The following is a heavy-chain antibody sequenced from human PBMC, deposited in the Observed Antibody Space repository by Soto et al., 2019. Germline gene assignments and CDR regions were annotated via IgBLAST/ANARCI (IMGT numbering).Heavy chain of an antibody. Sequence: TLSLTCTVSGGSISSGDYYWSWIRQPPGKGLEWIGYIYYSGSTYYNPSLKSRVTISVDTSKNQFSLKLSSVTAADTAVYYCARDGPPPYYYYGMDVWGQGTTVTVSS. CDR2: IYYSGST. J-gene: IGHJ6*02. CDR1: GGSISSGDYY. CDR3: ARDGPPPYYYYGMDV. V-gene: IGHV4-30-4*01.